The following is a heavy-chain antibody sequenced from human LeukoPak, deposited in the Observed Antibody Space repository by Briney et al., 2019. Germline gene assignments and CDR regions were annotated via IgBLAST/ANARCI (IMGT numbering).Heavy chain of an antibody. J-gene: IGHJ4*02. CDR1: GFTFSSYS. V-gene: IGHV3-21*01. Sequence: GGSLRLSCAASGFTFSSYSMNWVRQAPGKGLEWVSSISSSSYIYYADSVKGRFTISRDNAKNSLYLQMNSLRAEDTAVYYCARDRLLMVYAMIDYWGQGTLVTVSS. D-gene: IGHD2-8*01. CDR2: ISSSSYI. CDR3: ARDRLLMVYAMIDY.